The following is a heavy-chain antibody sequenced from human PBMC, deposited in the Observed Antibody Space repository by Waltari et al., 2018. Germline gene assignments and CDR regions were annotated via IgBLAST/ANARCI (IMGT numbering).Heavy chain of an antibody. CDR1: GYTFTGYY. CDR2: INPNSGGT. D-gene: IGHD3-3*01. CDR3: ARSQYYDFWSGYLYYFDY. Sequence: QVQLVQSGAEVKQPGASVKVSCQASGYTFTGYYMHWVRKAPGQGLEWMGGINPNSGGTNYAQKVQGRVTMTRDTSISTAYMELSRLRSDDTAVYYCARSQYYDFWSGYLYYFDYWGQGTLVTVSS. J-gene: IGHJ4*02. V-gene: IGHV1-2*02.